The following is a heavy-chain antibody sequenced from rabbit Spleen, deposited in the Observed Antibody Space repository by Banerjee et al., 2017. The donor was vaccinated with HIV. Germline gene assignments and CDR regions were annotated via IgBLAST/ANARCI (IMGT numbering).Heavy chain of an antibody. CDR1: GFAFSANYY. CDR2: IYTGSSGYT. Sequence: QSLEESGGDLVKPGASLTLTCTASGFAFSANYYMCWVRQAPGKGLEWIACIYTGSSGYTYYATWAKGRFTCSKPSSTTVTLQMTSLTAADTATYFCARDTGSSFSSYGMDLWGQGTLVT. V-gene: IGHV1S40*01. CDR3: ARDTGSSFSSYGMDL. D-gene: IGHD8-1*01. J-gene: IGHJ6*01.